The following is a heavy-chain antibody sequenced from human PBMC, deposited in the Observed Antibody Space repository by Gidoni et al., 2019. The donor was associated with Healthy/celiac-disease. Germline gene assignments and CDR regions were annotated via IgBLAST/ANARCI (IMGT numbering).Heavy chain of an antibody. CDR1: GFSLSTSGVG. J-gene: IGHJ4*02. CDR2: IYWDDDK. D-gene: IGHD5-12*01. CDR3: AHRLRDGYRGPTFDY. Sequence: QITLKESGPTLVKPTQTLTLTCTFSGFSLSTSGVGVGWIRQPPGKALEWLALIYWDDDKRYSPSLKSRLTITKDTSKNQVVLTMTNMDPVDTATYYCAHRLRDGYRGPTFDYWGQGTLVTVSS. V-gene: IGHV2-5*02.